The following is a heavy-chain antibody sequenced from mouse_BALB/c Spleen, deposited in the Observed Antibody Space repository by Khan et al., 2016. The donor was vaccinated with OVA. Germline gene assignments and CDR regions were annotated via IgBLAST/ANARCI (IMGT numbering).Heavy chain of an antibody. CDR1: GFSLTNYR. Sequence: QVQPQQSGPGLVQPSQSLSITCTVSGFSLTNYRVHWVRQSPGKGLEWLGVIWSAGSTDYNAAFISRLSISKDNSRSQVFFKMNSLQPNDTAIYYCARRGYDYGRGAWFAYWGQGTLVTVSA. J-gene: IGHJ3*01. CDR2: IWSAGST. CDR3: ARRGYDYGRGAWFAY. V-gene: IGHV2-2*02. D-gene: IGHD2-4*01.